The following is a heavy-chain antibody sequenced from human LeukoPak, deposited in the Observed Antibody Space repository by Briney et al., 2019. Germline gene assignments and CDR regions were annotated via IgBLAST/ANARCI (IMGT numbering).Heavy chain of an antibody. V-gene: IGHV4-34*01. CDR2: INHSGST. J-gene: IGHJ3*02. D-gene: IGHD2-2*01. CDR1: GGSFSGYY. Sequence: SETLSLTCAVYGGSFSGYYWSWIRQPPGKGLEWIGEINHSGSTSYNPSLKSRVTISVDTSKNQFSLKLSSVTAADTAVYYCARARSVPAAMTVRHAFDIWGQGTMVTVSS. CDR3: ARARSVPAAMTVRHAFDI.